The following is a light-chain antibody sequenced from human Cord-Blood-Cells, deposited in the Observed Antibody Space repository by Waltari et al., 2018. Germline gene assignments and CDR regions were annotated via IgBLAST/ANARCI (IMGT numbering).Light chain of an antibody. J-gene: IGLJ2*01. CDR1: RLGEKY. CDR3: QAWDSSTAV. Sequence: SYELTQPPSVSVSPGQTASITCSGDRLGEKYACWYQQKPGQSPVLVIYQDSKRPSGIRERCSGADSGNTATLTVSGTQAVDGGDYYCQAWDSSTAVFGGGTKLTVL. V-gene: IGLV3-1*01. CDR2: QDS.